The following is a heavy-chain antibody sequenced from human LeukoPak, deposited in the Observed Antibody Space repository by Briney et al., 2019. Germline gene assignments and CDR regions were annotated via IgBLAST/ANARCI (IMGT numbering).Heavy chain of an antibody. D-gene: IGHD6-13*01. Sequence: VASVKVSCKASGYTYSTYDIHWVRQAPGQRLEWVGWINVGNGHTKYSQTFQDRVTITRDRSANTAYMELSSLRSEDTAVYYCASFRYSSSWSPLDYWGQGTLVTVSS. CDR2: INVGNGHT. CDR3: ASFRYSSSWSPLDY. J-gene: IGHJ4*02. CDR1: GYTYSTYD. V-gene: IGHV1-3*01.